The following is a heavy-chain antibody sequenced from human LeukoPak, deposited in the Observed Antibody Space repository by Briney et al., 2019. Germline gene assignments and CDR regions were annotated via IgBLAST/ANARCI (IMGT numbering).Heavy chain of an antibody. CDR2: IRPDGDRT. Sequence: GGSLRLSCAASGFTFSTYAITWVRQGPGKGLEWVSAIRPDGDRTYYANSVRGRFTISRANSKDTVYLQINGLRVEDTAVYYCAREQSGTRGWYTVDYWGQGTLVTVSS. J-gene: IGHJ4*02. CDR3: AREQSGTRGWYTVDY. CDR1: GFTFSTYA. D-gene: IGHD6-19*01. V-gene: IGHV3-23*01.